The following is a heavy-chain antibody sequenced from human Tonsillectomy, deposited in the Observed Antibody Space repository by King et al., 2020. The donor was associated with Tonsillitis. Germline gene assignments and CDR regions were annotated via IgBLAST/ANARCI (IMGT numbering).Heavy chain of an antibody. Sequence: TLKESGPTLVKPTQTLTLTCTFSGFSLSTSGVGVGWIRQPPGKALEWLALIYWNDDKRYSPSLKSRLTITKDPSKNQVVHTMTNMDPVETAIYYCARRDGEFDYWGQGTLVTVSS. D-gene: IGHD5-24*01. V-gene: IGHV2-5*01. CDR1: GFSLSTSGVG. J-gene: IGHJ4*02. CDR3: ARRDGEFDY. CDR2: IYWNDDK.